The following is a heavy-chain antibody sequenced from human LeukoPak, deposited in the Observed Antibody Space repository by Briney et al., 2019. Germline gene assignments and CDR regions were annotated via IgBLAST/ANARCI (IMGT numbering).Heavy chain of an antibody. J-gene: IGHJ4*02. CDR2: FGLASGFV. V-gene: IGHV3-21*05. CDR3: ARDNNWDFDS. CDR1: GFTFSDYS. D-gene: IGHD1-20*01. Sequence: GGSLRLSCAASGFTFSDYSMNCVRPAPGRGLEWICYFGLASGFVSYADSVKGRFSISSDTARNLVYLQMSSLRAEDTAVYYCARDNNWDFDSWGKGTLVTVSS.